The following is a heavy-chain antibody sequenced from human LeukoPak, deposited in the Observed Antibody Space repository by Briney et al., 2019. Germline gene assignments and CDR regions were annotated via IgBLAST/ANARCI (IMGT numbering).Heavy chain of an antibody. D-gene: IGHD3-22*01. CDR1: GFTFSSYA. CDR2: ISGSGGST. Sequence: GGSLRLSCAASGFTFSSYAMSWVRQAPGKGLEWVSAISGSGGSTYYADSAKGRFTISRDSSKNTLYLQMNSLRAEDTAVYYCAKLGEWLLLPAVDYWGQGTLVTVSS. CDR3: AKLGEWLLLPAVDY. J-gene: IGHJ4*02. V-gene: IGHV3-23*01.